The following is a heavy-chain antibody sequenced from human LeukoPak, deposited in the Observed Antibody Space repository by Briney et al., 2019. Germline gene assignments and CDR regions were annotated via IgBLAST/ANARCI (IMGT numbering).Heavy chain of an antibody. D-gene: IGHD3-3*01. CDR3: ARDLSPIELRFLEWLFPQFDY. CDR2: ISAYNGNT. Sequence: ASVKVSCKASGYTFTSYGISWVRPAPGQGLEWMGWISAYNGNTNYAQKLQGRVTMTTDTSTSTAYMELRSLRSDDTAVYYCARDLSPIELRFLEWLFPQFDYWGQGTLVTVSS. J-gene: IGHJ4*02. V-gene: IGHV1-18*01. CDR1: GYTFTSYG.